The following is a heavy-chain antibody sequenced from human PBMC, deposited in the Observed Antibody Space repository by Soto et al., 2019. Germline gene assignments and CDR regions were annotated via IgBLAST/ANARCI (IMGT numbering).Heavy chain of an antibody. D-gene: IGHD6-13*01. CDR2: IWYDGSNK. CDR3: AREGDSSSPYYYGMDV. V-gene: IGHV3-33*01. J-gene: IGHJ6*02. CDR1: GFTFSSYG. Sequence: GSLRLSCAASGFTFSSYGMHWVRQAPGKGLEWVAVIWYDGSNKYYADSVKGRFTISRDNSKNTLYLQMNSLRAEDTAVYYCAREGDSSSPYYYGMDVWGQGTTVTSP.